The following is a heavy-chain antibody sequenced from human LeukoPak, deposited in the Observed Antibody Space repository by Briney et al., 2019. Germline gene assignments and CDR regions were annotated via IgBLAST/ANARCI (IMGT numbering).Heavy chain of an antibody. CDR3: ARDRGDYSLDY. V-gene: IGHV3-53*01. D-gene: IGHD4-17*01. Sequence: GGSLRLSCAASGFTVSSNYMSCVRQPPGKGLEWVSVIYSGGSTYYADSVKGRFTISRDNSKNTLYLQMNSLRAEDTAVYYCARDRGDYSLDYWGQGTLVTVSS. J-gene: IGHJ4*02. CDR1: GFTVSSNY. CDR2: IYSGGST.